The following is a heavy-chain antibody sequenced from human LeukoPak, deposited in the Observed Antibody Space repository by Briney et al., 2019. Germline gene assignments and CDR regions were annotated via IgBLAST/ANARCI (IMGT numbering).Heavy chain of an antibody. CDR2: ISSNGGTT. CDR3: ARSSGYGYSFDY. Sequence: GGSLRLSCAASGFTFSSDAMHWVRQAPGKGLEYVSAISSNGGTTHYGNSVKGRFTISRDNSKNTLYLQMGSLRAEDMAVYFCARSSGYGYSFDYWGQGTLVTVSS. D-gene: IGHD3-22*01. J-gene: IGHJ4*02. V-gene: IGHV3-64*01. CDR1: GFTFSSDA.